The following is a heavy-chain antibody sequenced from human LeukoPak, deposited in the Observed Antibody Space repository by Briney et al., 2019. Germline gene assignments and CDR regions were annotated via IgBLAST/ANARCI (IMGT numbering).Heavy chain of an antibody. D-gene: IGHD2-15*01. CDR2: IYYSGST. Sequence: SETLSLTCAVYGGSFSGYYWSWIRQPPGKGLEWIGNIYYSGSTNYNPSLKSRVTISVDTSKNQFSLKLSSVTAADTAVYYCARECSGGSCYYYMDVWGKGTTVTVSS. CDR1: GGSFSGYY. J-gene: IGHJ6*03. V-gene: IGHV4-59*12. CDR3: ARECSGGSCYYYMDV.